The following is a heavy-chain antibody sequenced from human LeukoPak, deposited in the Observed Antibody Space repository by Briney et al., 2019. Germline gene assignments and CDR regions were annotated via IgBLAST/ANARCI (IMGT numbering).Heavy chain of an antibody. J-gene: IGHJ3*02. D-gene: IGHD6-6*01. CDR1: GITFSTYG. V-gene: IGHV3-48*01. Sequence: PGGSLRLSCAASGITFSTYGMYWVRQAPGKGLEWVSYISSSSSTIYYADSVKGRFTISRDNAKNSLYLQMNSLRAEDTAVYYCARDRDPGSSSDEGDAFDIWGQGTMVTVSS. CDR3: ARDRDPGSSSDEGDAFDI. CDR2: ISSSSSTI.